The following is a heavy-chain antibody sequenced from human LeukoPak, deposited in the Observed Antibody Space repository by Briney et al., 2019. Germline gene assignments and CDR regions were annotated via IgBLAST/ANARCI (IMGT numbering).Heavy chain of an antibody. CDR1: GGSIISSRYH. J-gene: IGHJ4*02. D-gene: IGHD1-14*01. Sequence: SETLSLTCTVSGGSIISSRYHWGGIRQPPGKGLEWIGSIYFSGSTSYSPSLNSRVAISVDPSKKQFSLNLSSVTAADTYVYYCARQNRPKYFDDWGQGTLVTVSS. CDR2: IYFSGST. V-gene: IGHV4-39*01. CDR3: ARQNRPKYFDD.